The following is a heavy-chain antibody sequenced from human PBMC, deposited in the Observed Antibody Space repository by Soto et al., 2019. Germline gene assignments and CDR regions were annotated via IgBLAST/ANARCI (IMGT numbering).Heavy chain of an antibody. CDR1: GFSISSGHY. V-gene: IGHV4-38-2*01. D-gene: IGHD6-6*01. J-gene: IGHJ5*02. CDR2: VYRTGTP. CDR3: AEQLVRYNWLDP. Sequence: SETLSLTCAVSGFSISSGHYWGWVRQPPGKGLEWIATVYRTGTPSFNPSLKSRVTISIDTSKNQFSLMLASVTAEDTAVYYCAEQLVRYNWLDPWGQGSLVTVSS.